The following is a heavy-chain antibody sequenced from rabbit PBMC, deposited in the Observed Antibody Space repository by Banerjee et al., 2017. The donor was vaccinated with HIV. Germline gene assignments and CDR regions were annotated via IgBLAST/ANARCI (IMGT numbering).Heavy chain of an antibody. Sequence: QEQLKESGGGLVQPGGSLKLSCTASGFSFSSRYYMCWVRQAPGKGLEWIACIDTGSSGFTYFANRAKGRFTISKTSSTTVTLQMTSLTAADTATYFCARDTSSSFSSYGMDLWGPGTLVTVS. CDR3: ARDTSSSFSSYGMDL. CDR2: IDTGSSGFT. D-gene: IGHD1-1*01. J-gene: IGHJ6*01. CDR1: GFSFSSRYY. V-gene: IGHV1S45*01.